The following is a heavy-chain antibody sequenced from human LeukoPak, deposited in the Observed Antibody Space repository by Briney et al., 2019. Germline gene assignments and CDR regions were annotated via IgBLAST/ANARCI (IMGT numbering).Heavy chain of an antibody. D-gene: IGHD4/OR15-4a*01. J-gene: IGHJ4*02. V-gene: IGHV3-20*04. CDR2: ISWNGGRT. CDR1: GFTFDDYG. Sequence: PGGSLRFSCAASGFTFDDYGMSWVRQAPGKGLEWVSGISWNGGRTGYADSVKGRFTISRDNAKNSVYLQMNSLRADDTAVYYCARDFGPNSIDYWGQGTLVTVSS. CDR3: ARDFGPNSIDY.